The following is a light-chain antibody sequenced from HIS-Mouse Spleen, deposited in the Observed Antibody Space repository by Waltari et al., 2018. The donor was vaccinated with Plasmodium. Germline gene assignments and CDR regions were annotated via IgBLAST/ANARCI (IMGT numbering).Light chain of an antibody. V-gene: IGKV4-1*01. CDR1: QSVLYSSKNKNY. CDR3: QQYYSTPLT. Sequence: DIVMTQSPDSLAVSLGERATINCKSSQSVLYSSKNKNYLAWYQQKPGQPPKLLIDWESTREAGVPDRFSGSGSGTDFTLTISSLQAEDVAVYYCQQYYSTPLTFGGGTKVEIK. CDR2: WES. J-gene: IGKJ4*01.